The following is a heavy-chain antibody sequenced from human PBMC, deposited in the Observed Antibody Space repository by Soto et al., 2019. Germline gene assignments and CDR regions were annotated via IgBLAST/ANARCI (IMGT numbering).Heavy chain of an antibody. V-gene: IGHV3-23*01. D-gene: IGHD3-3*01. CDR1: GFTFSSYA. CDR3: AGAGYDFWSGYLPRGDFDY. J-gene: IGHJ4*02. CDR2: ISGSGGST. Sequence: GGSLRLSCAASGFTFSSYAMSWVRQAPGKGLEWVSAISGSGGSTYYADSVKGRFTISRDNSKNTLYLQMNSLRAEDTAVYYCAGAGYDFWSGYLPRGDFDYWGQGTLVTVSS.